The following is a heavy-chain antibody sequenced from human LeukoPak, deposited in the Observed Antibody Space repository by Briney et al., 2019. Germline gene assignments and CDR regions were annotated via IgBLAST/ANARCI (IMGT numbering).Heavy chain of an antibody. V-gene: IGHV1-46*01. D-gene: IGHD2-2*01. CDR1: GGTFSSYA. Sequence: GASVKVSCKASGGTFSSYAISWVRQAPGQGLEWMGIVNPSSISASYAQKFQGRVTMTRDTSTSTVSMELSSLRSDDTAVYYCASVYQHGMDVWGQGTTVTVSS. CDR3: ASVYQHGMDV. J-gene: IGHJ6*02. CDR2: VNPSSISA.